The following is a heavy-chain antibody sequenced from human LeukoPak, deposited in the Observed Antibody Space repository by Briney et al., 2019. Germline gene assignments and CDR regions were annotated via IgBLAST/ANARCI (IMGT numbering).Heavy chain of an antibody. V-gene: IGHV4-39*01. Sequence: PETLSLTCTVSGGSISSSSYYWGWIRQPPGKGLEWIGSIYYSGSTYYNPSLKSRVTISVDTSKNQFSLKLSSVTAADTAVYYCARHLDPFIVVVPAAVSGVDYWGQGTLVTVSS. CDR1: GGSISSSSYY. D-gene: IGHD2-2*01. CDR3: ARHLDPFIVVVPAAVSGVDY. J-gene: IGHJ4*02. CDR2: IYYSGST.